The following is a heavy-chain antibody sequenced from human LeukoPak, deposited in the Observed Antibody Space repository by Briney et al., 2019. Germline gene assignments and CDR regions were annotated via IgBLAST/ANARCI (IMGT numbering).Heavy chain of an antibody. J-gene: IGHJ5*02. CDR1: GYTFTGYY. CDR2: IIPIFGTA. V-gene: IGHV1-69*13. CDR3: ARTSSSWSMGEGFHYNWFDP. D-gene: IGHD6-13*01. Sequence: SVKVSCKASGYTFTGYYMHWVRQAPGQGLEWMGGIIPIFGTANYAQKFQGRVTITADESTSTAYMELSSLRSEDTAVYYCARTSSSWSMGEGFHYNWFDPWGQGTLVTVSS.